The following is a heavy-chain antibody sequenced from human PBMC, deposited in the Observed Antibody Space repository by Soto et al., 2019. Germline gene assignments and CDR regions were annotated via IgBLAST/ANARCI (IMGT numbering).Heavy chain of an antibody. D-gene: IGHD3-16*01. CDR1: GYSISSSSYY. CDR2: IYYSGST. V-gene: IGHV4-39*01. Sequence: TSETLSLTCTVSGYSISSSSYYWGWIRQPPGKGLEWMGSIYYSGSTDYNPSLKSRVTISGDTSKNQFSLRLRSVTAADTAVYYCARHLYVTFDYWGQGTLVTVS. J-gene: IGHJ4*02. CDR3: ARHLYVTFDY.